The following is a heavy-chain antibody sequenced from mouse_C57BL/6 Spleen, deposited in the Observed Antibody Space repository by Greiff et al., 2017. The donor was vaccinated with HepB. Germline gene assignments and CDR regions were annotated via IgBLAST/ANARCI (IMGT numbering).Heavy chain of an antibody. V-gene: IGHV10-1*01. CDR3: VRPEGPWFAY. Sequence: EVQLQESGGGLVQPKGSLKLSCAASGFSFNTYAMNWVRQAPGKGLEWVARIRSKSNNYATYYADSVKDRFTISRDDSESMLYLQMNNLKTEDTAMYYGVRPEGPWFAYWGQGTLVTVSA. J-gene: IGHJ3*01. D-gene: IGHD3-3*01. CDR1: GFSFNTYA. CDR2: IRSKSNNYAT.